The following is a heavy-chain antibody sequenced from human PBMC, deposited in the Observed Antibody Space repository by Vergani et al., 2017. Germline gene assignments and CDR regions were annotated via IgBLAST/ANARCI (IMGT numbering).Heavy chain of an antibody. CDR1: GFTFSSYA. CDR2: ISYDGSNK. V-gene: IGHV3-30*01. CDR3: ARDTVNDYVWGSSDY. J-gene: IGHJ4*02. D-gene: IGHD3-16*01. Sequence: QVQLVESGGGVVQPGRSLRLSCAASGFTFSSYAMHWVRQAPGKGLEWVAVISYDGSNKYYADSVKGRFTISRDNSKNTLYLQMNSLRAEDTAVYYCARDTVNDYVWGSSDYWGQGTLVTVSS.